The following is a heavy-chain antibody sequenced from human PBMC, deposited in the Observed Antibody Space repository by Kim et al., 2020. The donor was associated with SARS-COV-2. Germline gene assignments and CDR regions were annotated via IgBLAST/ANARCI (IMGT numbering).Heavy chain of an antibody. CDR3: ARHLFFDAFDI. D-gene: IGHD3-3*01. V-gene: IGHV4-39*01. CDR2: T. Sequence: TYYNPSLKSRVTISVDTSKNQFSLKLSSVTAADTAVYYCARHLFFDAFDIWGQGTMVTVSS. J-gene: IGHJ3*02.